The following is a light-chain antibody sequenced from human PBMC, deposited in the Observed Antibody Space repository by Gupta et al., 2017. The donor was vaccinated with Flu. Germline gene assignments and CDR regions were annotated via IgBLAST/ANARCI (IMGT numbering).Light chain of an antibody. CDR2: KDT. V-gene: IGLV3-25*03. CDR1: ALPNQY. CDR3: QSADSTSTYYV. Sequence: GDALPNQYVYCFQQKPGQAPALLIYKDTERPSGIPERFSASGSGTTVTLTISGVQAEDEADYYCQSADSTSTYYVFGAGTKVTVL. J-gene: IGLJ1*01.